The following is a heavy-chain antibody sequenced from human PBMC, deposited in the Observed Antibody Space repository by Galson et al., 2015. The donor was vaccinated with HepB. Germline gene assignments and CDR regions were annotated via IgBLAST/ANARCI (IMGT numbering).Heavy chain of an antibody. Sequence: SLRLSCAASGFTFSGSTIHWVRQASGKGLEWVGRIRSKPNNYATAYAASVKGRFTISRDDSKNTLYLQMNSLKTEDTAVYYCTTGLPNLRGYSYGTLDYWGQGTLVTVSS. CDR2: IRSKPNNYAT. CDR1: GFTFSGST. J-gene: IGHJ4*02. D-gene: IGHD5-18*01. V-gene: IGHV3-73*01. CDR3: TTGLPNLRGYSYGTLDY.